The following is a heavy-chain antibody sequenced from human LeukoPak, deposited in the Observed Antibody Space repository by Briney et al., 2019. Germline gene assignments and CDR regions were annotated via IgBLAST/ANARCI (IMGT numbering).Heavy chain of an antibody. CDR3: ARDSSSSRDAFDI. V-gene: IGHV3-21*01. J-gene: IGHJ3*02. CDR1: GFTFSSYS. CDR2: ISSSSYI. Sequence: PGGSLRLSCAAPGFTFSSYSMNWVRQAPGKRLEWVSSISSSSYIYYADSVKGRFTISRDNAKNSLYLQMNSLRAEDTAVYYCARDSSSSRDAFDIWGQGTMVTVSS. D-gene: IGHD6-13*01.